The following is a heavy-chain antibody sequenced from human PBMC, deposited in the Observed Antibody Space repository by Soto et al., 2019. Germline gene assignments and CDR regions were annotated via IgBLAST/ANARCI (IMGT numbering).Heavy chain of an antibody. V-gene: IGHV3-7*01. D-gene: IGHD3-9*01. CDR3: ATSSDTGYIFDF. CDR2: MKKDGSGE. Sequence: GGSLRLSCAASGFAFSSYWMSWVRQAPGQGLEWVANMKKDGSGEYYVDSVKGRFTISRDSAKNSLYLQMNSLRAEDTAVYYCATSSDTGYIFDFWGQGTLVTVSS. CDR1: GFAFSSYW. J-gene: IGHJ4*02.